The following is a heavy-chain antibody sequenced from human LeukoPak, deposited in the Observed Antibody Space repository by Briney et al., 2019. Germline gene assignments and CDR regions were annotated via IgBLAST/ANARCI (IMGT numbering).Heavy chain of an antibody. Sequence: ASVKVSCKASGYTFTGYYMHWVRQAPGQGLEWMGWINPNSGGTNYAQKFQGRVTMTRDTSIGTAYMELSRLRPDDTAVYYCARSHGDFDFDYWGQGTLVTVSS. CDR3: ARSHGDFDFDY. J-gene: IGHJ4*02. CDR1: GYTFTGYY. D-gene: IGHD4-17*01. V-gene: IGHV1-2*02. CDR2: INPNSGGT.